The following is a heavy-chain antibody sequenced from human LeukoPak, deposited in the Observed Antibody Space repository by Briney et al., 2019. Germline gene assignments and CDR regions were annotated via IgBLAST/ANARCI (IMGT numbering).Heavy chain of an antibody. CDR1: GYTFTSND. CDR3: VRVPQRVPHNWFDP. J-gene: IGHJ5*02. CDR2: MNPHSGSV. V-gene: IGHV1-8*01. D-gene: IGHD1-1*01. Sequence: GASVKVSCKASGYTFTSNDINWVRQATGQGREWMGWMNPHSGSVGKSQKFQGRVIMTWDTSISTTYMELSSLTSDDTAVYYCVRVPQRVPHNWFDPWGQGTLVTVSS.